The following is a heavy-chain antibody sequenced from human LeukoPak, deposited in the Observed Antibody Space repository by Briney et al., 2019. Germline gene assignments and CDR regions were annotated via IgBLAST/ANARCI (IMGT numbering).Heavy chain of an antibody. V-gene: IGHV1-46*01. CDR2: INPSGGST. D-gene: IGHD5-24*01. CDR1: GYTFTGYY. CDR3: ARYQSLEMATGWRYFDY. Sequence: PGASVKVSCKASGYTFTGYYMHWVRQAPGQGLEWMGIINPSGGSTIYAQKFQGRVTMTRDTSTSTVYMELSSLRSEDTAVYYCARYQSLEMATGWRYFDYWGQGTLVTVSS. J-gene: IGHJ4*02.